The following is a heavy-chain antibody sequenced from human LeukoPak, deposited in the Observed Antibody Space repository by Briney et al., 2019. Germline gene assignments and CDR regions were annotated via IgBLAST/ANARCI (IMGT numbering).Heavy chain of an antibody. CDR2: IYYSGST. Sequence: SETLSLTCTVSGGSISSYYWSWIRQPPGKGLAWIGYIYYSGSTNYNPSLKSRVTISVDTSKNQFSLKLSSVTAADTAVYYCASGTYSGYVHYYYYGMDVWGQGTTVTVSS. D-gene: IGHD5-12*01. CDR1: GGSISSYY. J-gene: IGHJ6*02. CDR3: ASGTYSGYVHYYYYGMDV. V-gene: IGHV4-59*01.